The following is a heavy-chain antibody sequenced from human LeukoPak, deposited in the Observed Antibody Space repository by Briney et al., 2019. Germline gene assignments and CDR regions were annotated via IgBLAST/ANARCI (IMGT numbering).Heavy chain of an antibody. D-gene: IGHD5-24*01. J-gene: IGHJ3*02. Sequence: GGSLRLSCEASGFTFDDYGMSWVRQAPGKGLEWVSNINWNGGTTAYADSVKGRFTISRDNAKNSLYLQMNSLRAEDTALYYCAKDQDGYKPGAFDIWGQGTMVTVSS. V-gene: IGHV3-20*04. CDR3: AKDQDGYKPGAFDI. CDR2: INWNGGTT. CDR1: GFTFDDYG.